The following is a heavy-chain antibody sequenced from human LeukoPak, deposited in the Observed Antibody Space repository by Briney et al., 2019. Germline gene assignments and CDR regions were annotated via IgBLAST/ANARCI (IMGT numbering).Heavy chain of an antibody. V-gene: IGHV4-34*01. J-gene: IGHJ3*02. Sequence: PSETLSLTCAVYGGSFSGYYWSWIRQPPGKGLEWIGEINHSGSTNYNPSLKSRVTISVDTSKNQFSLKLSSVTAADTAVYYCAREANGYAAFDIWGQGTMVTVSS. D-gene: IGHD5-12*01. CDR2: INHSGST. CDR3: AREANGYAAFDI. CDR1: GGSFSGYY.